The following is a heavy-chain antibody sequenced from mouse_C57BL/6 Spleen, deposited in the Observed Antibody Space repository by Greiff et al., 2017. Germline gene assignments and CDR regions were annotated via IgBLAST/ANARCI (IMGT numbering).Heavy chain of an antibody. Sequence: EVKLVESGGGLVKPGGSLTLSCAASGFTFSDYGMHWVRQAPEKGLEWVAYISSGSSTIYYADTVKGRFTISRDNAKNDLFLQMTILRYETTAMYYCARRTGTAWFAYWGQGTLVTVSA. CDR1: GFTFSDYG. V-gene: IGHV5-17*01. J-gene: IGHJ3*01. D-gene: IGHD4-1*01. CDR3: ARRTGTAWFAY. CDR2: ISSGSSTI.